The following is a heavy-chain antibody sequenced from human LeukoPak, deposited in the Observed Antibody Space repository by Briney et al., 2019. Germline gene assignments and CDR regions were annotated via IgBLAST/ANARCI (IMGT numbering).Heavy chain of an antibody. J-gene: IGHJ3*02. CDR1: GFTFSSYG. CDR3: ARAWTLAFDI. D-gene: IGHD3/OR15-3a*01. CDR2: ISYDGSNK. Sequence: PGRSLRLTCAASGFTFSSYGMHWVRQAPGKGLEWVAVISYDGSNKYYADSVKGRFTISRDNSKNTLYLQMNSLRAEDTAVYYCARAWTLAFDIWGQGTMVTVSS. V-gene: IGHV3-30*03.